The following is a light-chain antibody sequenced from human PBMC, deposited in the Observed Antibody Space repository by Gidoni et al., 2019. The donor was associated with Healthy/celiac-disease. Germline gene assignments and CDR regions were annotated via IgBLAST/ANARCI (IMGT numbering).Light chain of an antibody. Sequence: DIQMTQSPSSLSASVGDRVTITCRASQSISSYLNWYQQKPGKAPKLLIYAASSLQRGVPSRFSGSGSGTDFTLTISSLQPEDFATYYCQQSYSTPLTCGQGTKVEIK. CDR2: AAS. J-gene: IGKJ1*01. CDR1: QSISSY. V-gene: IGKV1-39*01. CDR3: QQSYSTPLT.